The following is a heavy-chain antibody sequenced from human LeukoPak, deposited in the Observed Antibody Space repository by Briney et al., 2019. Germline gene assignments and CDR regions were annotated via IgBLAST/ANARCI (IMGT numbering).Heavy chain of an antibody. Sequence: ASVKVSCKASGYTFTSYDINWVRQATGQGPEWMGWMNPNSGNTGYAQKFQGRVTMTRNTSISTAYMELSSLRSEDTAVYYCARTSMVVAATPFGYWGQGTLVTVSS. J-gene: IGHJ4*02. CDR2: MNPNSGNT. D-gene: IGHD2-15*01. V-gene: IGHV1-8*01. CDR3: ARTSMVVAATPFGY. CDR1: GYTFTSYD.